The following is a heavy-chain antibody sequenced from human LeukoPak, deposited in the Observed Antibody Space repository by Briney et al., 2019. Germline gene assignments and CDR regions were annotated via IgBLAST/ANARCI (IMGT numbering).Heavy chain of an antibody. J-gene: IGHJ4*02. CDR1: GFTFSSYA. Sequence: PGGSLRLSCAASGFTFSSYAMSWVRQAPGKGLEWVSYISSGSGTIYYADSVKGRFTISRDNAKNSLYLQMNSLRAEDTALYYCARTTVTTFYYFDYWGQGTLVTASS. CDR3: ARTTVTTFYYFDY. D-gene: IGHD4-17*01. V-gene: IGHV3-48*01. CDR2: ISSGSGTI.